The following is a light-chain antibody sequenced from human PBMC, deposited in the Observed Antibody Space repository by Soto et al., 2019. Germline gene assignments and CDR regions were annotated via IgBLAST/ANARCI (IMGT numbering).Light chain of an antibody. Sequence: EIVLTQSPGTLSLSPGERATLSCRASQTISSSYLAWYQQKPGQAPRLLIYGASSRSIGIPDRFIGSGSGTDFTLTISRLEPEDFAVFYCQQYGSSPITFGQGTRVEVK. V-gene: IGKV3-20*01. CDR2: GAS. J-gene: IGKJ1*01. CDR3: QQYGSSPIT. CDR1: QTISSSY.